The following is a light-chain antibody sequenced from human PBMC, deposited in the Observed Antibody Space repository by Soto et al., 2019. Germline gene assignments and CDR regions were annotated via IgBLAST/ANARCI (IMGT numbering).Light chain of an antibody. CDR3: QQYDDLPYT. Sequence: DIQMTQSPSSLSASVGDGVTIACQANQDINNYLSWFQQKPGKAPKLLIFDASQLEAGVPSRFSGGGSGTDFTFTISSLQPEDIATYFCQQYDDLPYTFGQGTKLEIK. J-gene: IGKJ2*01. CDR2: DAS. V-gene: IGKV1-33*01. CDR1: QDINNY.